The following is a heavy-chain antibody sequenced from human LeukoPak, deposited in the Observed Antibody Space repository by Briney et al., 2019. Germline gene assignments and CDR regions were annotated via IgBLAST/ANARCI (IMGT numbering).Heavy chain of an antibody. D-gene: IGHD1-26*01. CDR2: INAYNGNT. CDR1: GYTFTNYG. CDR3: ARARGSYPAEYSQH. J-gene: IGHJ1*01. Sequence: ASVKVSCKASGYTFTNYGISWVRQAPGQGLEWMGWINAYNGNTNYAQKLQGRVTMTTDTSTSTAYMELRSLRSDDTAVYYCARARGSYPAEYSQHWGQGTLVTVSS. V-gene: IGHV1-18*01.